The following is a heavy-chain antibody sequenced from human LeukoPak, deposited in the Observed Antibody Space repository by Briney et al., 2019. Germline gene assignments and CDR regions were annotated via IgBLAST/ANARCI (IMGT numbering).Heavy chain of an antibody. CDR1: GFTFSSYS. J-gene: IGHJ4*02. V-gene: IGHV3-21*01. CDR2: ISSSSSYI. Sequence: PGGSLRLSCAASGFTFSSYSMNWVRQAPGKGLEWVSSISSSSSYIYYADSVKGRFTTSRDNAKNSLYLQMSSLGAEDTAVYYCARDQWAVGHSSSWQPSDYWGQGTLVTVSS. CDR3: ARDQWAVGHSSSWQPSDY. D-gene: IGHD6-13*01.